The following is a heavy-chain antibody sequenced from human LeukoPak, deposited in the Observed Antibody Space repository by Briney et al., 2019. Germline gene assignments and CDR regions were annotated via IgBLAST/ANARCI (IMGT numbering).Heavy chain of an antibody. CDR2: ISSSSSYI. Sequence: GGSLRLSCAASGFTFSSHSMNWVRQAPGKGLEWVSSISSSSSYIYYADSVKGRFTISRDNAKNSLYLQMNSLRAEDTAVYYCARGPYYDFWSGYSNFDYWGQGTLVTVSS. D-gene: IGHD3-3*01. CDR1: GFTFSSHS. CDR3: ARGPYYDFWSGYSNFDY. V-gene: IGHV3-21*01. J-gene: IGHJ4*02.